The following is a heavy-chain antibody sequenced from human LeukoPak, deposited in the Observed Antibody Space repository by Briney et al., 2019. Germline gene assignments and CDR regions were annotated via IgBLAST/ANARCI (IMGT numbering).Heavy chain of an antibody. CDR2: INPNSGGT. CDR3: ATLDIVVVPAAHSSSSWFDP. Sequence: GASVKVSCKASGYTFTGYYMHWVRQAPGQGLEWMGRINPNSGGTNYAQKFQGRVTMTRDTSISTAYMELSRLRCDDTAVYYCATLDIVVVPAAHSSSSWFDPWGQGTLVTVSS. CDR1: GYTFTGYY. J-gene: IGHJ5*02. D-gene: IGHD2-2*03. V-gene: IGHV1-2*06.